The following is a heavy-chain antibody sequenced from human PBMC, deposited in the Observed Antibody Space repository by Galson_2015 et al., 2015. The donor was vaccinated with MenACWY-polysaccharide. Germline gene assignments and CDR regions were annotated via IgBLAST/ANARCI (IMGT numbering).Heavy chain of an antibody. D-gene: IGHD3-22*01. CDR1: GFRFSSDS. V-gene: IGHV3-21*01. CDR2: TSSRGSYI. Sequence: SLRLSCAASGFRFSSDSMNWVRQAPGKGLEGGSSTSSRGSYIYYADSVKGRFTISRDNAKNSLYLQMNSLRAEDTAVYYCAREDSGGYYQLDYWGQGTLVTVSS. CDR3: AREDSGGYYQLDY. J-gene: IGHJ4*02.